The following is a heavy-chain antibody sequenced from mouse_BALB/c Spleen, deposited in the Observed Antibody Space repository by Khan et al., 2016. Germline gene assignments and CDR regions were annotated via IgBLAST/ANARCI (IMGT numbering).Heavy chain of an antibody. CDR2: INPSTGYT. Sequence: QVQLQQSGAELAKPGASVKMSCKASGYTFTSYWMHWVKQRPGQGLEWIGYINPSTGYTEYNQKFKDKATLTADKSSSTAYMQLSSLTSEDSAVYYCAIYYYGSRYFDVWGAGTTVTVSS. V-gene: IGHV1-7*01. CDR1: GYTFTSYW. J-gene: IGHJ1*01. D-gene: IGHD1-1*01. CDR3: AIYYYGSRYFDV.